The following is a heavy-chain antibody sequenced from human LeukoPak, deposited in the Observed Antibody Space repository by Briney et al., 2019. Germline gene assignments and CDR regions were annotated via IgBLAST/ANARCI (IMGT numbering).Heavy chain of an antibody. CDR3: AKDRGNQLLRASDI. J-gene: IGHJ3*02. CDR2: ISGSGDNT. V-gene: IGHV3-23*01. CDR1: EFTFSTLA. Sequence: GGPLRPSFTPPEFTFSTLAMSWVCQAPGKALEGFPAISGSGDNTCYAVSVKGRFTISRDNSKNTLYLQMNSPRAEDTAVYYCAKDRGNQLLRASDIWGQGTMVTVSS. D-gene: IGHD2-2*01.